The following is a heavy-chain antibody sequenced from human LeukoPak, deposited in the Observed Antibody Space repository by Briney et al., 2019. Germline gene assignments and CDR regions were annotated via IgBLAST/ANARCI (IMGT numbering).Heavy chain of an antibody. CDR2: ISSSSGTI. CDR1: GFTFSSYA. D-gene: IGHD3-16*02. J-gene: IGHJ5*02. CDR3: ARDQGFRYFDP. V-gene: IGHV3-48*01. Sequence: PSGGSLRLSCAASGFTFSSYAMSWVRQAPGKGLEWVAYISSSSGTIYYTDSVKGRFTISRDNAKNSVFLQMSSLSGGDTAIYYCARDQGFRYFDPWGQGTLVTVSS.